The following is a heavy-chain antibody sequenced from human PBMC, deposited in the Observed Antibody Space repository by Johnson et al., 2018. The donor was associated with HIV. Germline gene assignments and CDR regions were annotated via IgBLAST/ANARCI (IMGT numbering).Heavy chain of an antibody. J-gene: IGHJ3*01. CDR2: ISGSGGST. CDR3: AKVGSGYSSSS. CDR1: GFTFSSYA. V-gene: IGHV3-23*04. Sequence: VQLVESGGGVVQPGRSLRLSCAASGFTFSSYAMSWVHQAPGKGLEWVSAISGSGGSTYYADSVKGRFTISRDNSKNTLYLQMNRLRAEDTAVYYCAKVGSGYSSSSWGQGTMVTVSS. D-gene: IGHD6-13*01.